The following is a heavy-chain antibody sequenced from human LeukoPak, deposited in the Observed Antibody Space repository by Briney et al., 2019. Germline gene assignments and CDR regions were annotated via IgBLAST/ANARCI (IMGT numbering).Heavy chain of an antibody. D-gene: IGHD3-10*01. CDR3: VKSPWYHGSGSYSGTIH. Sequence: LGGSLRLSCAASGFTVSSNYMSWVRQAPGKGLEWVSLIYSGGTTYHADSVKGRFTISRDDSKNTLYLQMNSLRAEDTAVYYCVKSPWYHGSGSYSGTIHWGQGTLVTVSS. CDR1: GFTVSSNY. J-gene: IGHJ4*02. V-gene: IGHV3-66*01. CDR2: IYSGGTT.